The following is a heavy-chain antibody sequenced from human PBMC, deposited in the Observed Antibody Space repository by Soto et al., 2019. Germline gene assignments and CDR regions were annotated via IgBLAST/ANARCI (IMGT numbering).Heavy chain of an antibody. D-gene: IGHD3-16*01. CDR2: IRSKAYGGTT. J-gene: IGHJ5*02. CDR1: GFTFGDHA. CDR3: STSVITPQYKWLDP. Sequence: GGSLRLSCTASGFTFGDHAVSWIRQAPGKGLEWVSFIRSKAYGGTTEYAASVKGRFTISRDDSKSIAYLQMNDLKTEDTAIYYCSTSVITPQYKWLDPWGQGTLVTVS. V-gene: IGHV3-49*03.